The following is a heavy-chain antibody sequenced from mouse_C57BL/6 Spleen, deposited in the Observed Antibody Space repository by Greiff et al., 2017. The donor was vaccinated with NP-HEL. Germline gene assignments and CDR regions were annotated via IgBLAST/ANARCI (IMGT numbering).Heavy chain of an antibody. CDR3: ARKQGSSSSAY. V-gene: IGHV1-80*01. J-gene: IGHJ3*01. CDR2: IYPGDGDT. Sequence: VKLMESGAELVKPGASVKISCKASGYAFSSYWMNWVKQRPGKGLEWIGQIYPGDGDTNYNGKFKGKATLTADKSSSTAYMQLSSLTSEDSAVYFCARKQGSSSSAYWGQGTLVTVSA. CDR1: GYAFSSYW. D-gene: IGHD1-1*01.